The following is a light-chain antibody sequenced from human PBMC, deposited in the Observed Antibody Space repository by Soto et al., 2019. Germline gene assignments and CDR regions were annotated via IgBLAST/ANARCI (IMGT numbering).Light chain of an antibody. V-gene: IGKV3-20*01. CDR2: GEF. J-gene: IGKJ1*01. Sequence: IVLTQSPATLSLSQGERATLSCRASQTVSGSYLAWYQHKPGQAPRLLIYGEFSRATGIPDRFSGSGSGTDFTLTISRLEPEDFAVYYCQHYGSSPEWTFGQGTKVDIK. CDR1: QTVSGSY. CDR3: QHYGSSPEWT.